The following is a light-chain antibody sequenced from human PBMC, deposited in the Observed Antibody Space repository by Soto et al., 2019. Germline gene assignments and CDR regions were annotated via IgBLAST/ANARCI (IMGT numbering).Light chain of an antibody. J-gene: IGKJ1*01. Sequence: DIVMTQSPLSLPVTPGEPASISCRSSQSLLHSNGYNYLDWYLQKPGQSPQLLIYLGSNRASGVPDRFSGSGSGTDFTLKISRVEAADVGVYYCMQTLQTPRTFGQWTQVEIK. CDR3: MQTLQTPRT. CDR2: LGS. CDR1: QSLLHSNGYNY. V-gene: IGKV2-28*01.